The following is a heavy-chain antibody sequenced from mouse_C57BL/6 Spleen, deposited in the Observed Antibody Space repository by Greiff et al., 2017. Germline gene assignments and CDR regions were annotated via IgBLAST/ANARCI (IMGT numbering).Heavy chain of an antibody. D-gene: IGHD2-3*01. CDR1: GFTFSNYW. J-gene: IGHJ4*01. V-gene: IGHV6-3*01. Sequence: EVKVEESGGGLVQPGGSMKLSCVASGFTFSNYWMNWVRQSPEKGLEWVAQIRLKSDNYATHYAGSVKGRFTISRDDSKSSGYLQMNNLRAEDTGIYYCTGRDGYPLYYAMDYWGQGTSVTGSS. CDR3: TGRDGYPLYYAMDY. CDR2: IRLKSDNYAT.